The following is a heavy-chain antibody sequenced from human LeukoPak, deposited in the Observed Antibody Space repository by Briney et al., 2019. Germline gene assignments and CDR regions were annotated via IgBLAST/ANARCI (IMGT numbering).Heavy chain of an antibody. J-gene: IGHJ4*02. V-gene: IGHV4-34*01. CDR1: GGSFSGYY. Sequence: PSETLSLTCAVYGGSFSGYYWSWIRQPPGKGLEWIGEINHSGSTNYNPSLKSRVTISVDTSKNQFSLKLSSVTAADTAVYYCARGSRWWCSSTSCYGYYFDYWGQGTLVTVSS. CDR3: ARGSRWWCSSTSCYGYYFDY. D-gene: IGHD2-2*01. CDR2: INHSGST.